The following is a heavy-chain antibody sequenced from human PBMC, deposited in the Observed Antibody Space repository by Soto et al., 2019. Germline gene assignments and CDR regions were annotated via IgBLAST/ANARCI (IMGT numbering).Heavy chain of an antibody. CDR3: ARVNLVVVVAATQRWFNP. CDR2: ISAYNGNT. J-gene: IGHJ5*02. V-gene: IGHV1-18*01. D-gene: IGHD2-15*01. Sequence: ASLKVSCKASGYTFTRYGISWVRQAPGQGLEWMGWISAYNGNTNYEQKLQRRVTMTTDTFTSTACMELRSLRSDDTAVYYCARVNLVVVVAATQRWFNPWGRGTLVVVSS. CDR1: GYTFTRYG.